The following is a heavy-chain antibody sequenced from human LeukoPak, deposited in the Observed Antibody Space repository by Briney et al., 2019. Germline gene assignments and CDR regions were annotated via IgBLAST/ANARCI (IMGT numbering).Heavy chain of an antibody. CDR2: INHSGST. V-gene: IGHV4-34*01. J-gene: IGHJ5*02. CDR1: GGSISSYY. CDR3: ARRSLGNGRLGA. Sequence: PSETLSLTCTVSGGSISSYYWSWIRQPPGKGLEWIGEINHSGSTNYNPSLKSRVTISVDTSKNQFSLKLSSVTAADTAVYYCARRSLGNGRLGAWGQGTLVTVSS. D-gene: IGHD2-8*01.